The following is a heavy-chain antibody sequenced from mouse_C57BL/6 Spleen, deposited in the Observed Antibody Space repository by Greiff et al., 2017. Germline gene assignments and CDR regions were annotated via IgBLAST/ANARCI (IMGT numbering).Heavy chain of an antibody. CDR3: ARITTVVAPFDY. V-gene: IGHV1-4*01. Sequence: QVQLQQSGAELARPGASVKMSCKASGYTFTSYTMHWVKQRPGQGLQWIGYIIPSSGYTKYNQKFKDKATLTADKSSSTAYMQLSSLTSEDSAVYYGARITTVVAPFDYWGQGTTLTVSS. CDR1: GYTFTSYT. J-gene: IGHJ2*01. CDR2: IIPSSGYT. D-gene: IGHD1-1*01.